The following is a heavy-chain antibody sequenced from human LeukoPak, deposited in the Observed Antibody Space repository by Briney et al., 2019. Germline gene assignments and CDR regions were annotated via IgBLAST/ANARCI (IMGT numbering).Heavy chain of an antibody. Sequence: PSETLSLTCNVSGGSISSSSYYWGWIRQPPGKGLEWIGSIYYSGSTYYNPSLKSRVTISVDTSKNQFSLKLSSVTAADTAVYYCARPRGTNGVPNRIWYFDLWGRGTLVTVSS. CDR3: ARPRGTNGVPNRIWYFDL. J-gene: IGHJ2*01. V-gene: IGHV4-39*01. D-gene: IGHD2-8*01. CDR2: IYYSGST. CDR1: GGSISSSSYY.